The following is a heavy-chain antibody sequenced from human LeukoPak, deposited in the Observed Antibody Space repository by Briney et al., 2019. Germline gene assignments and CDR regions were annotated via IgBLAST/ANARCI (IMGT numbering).Heavy chain of an antibody. V-gene: IGHV1-69*05. CDR2: IIPIFGTA. J-gene: IGHJ6*03. D-gene: IGHD2-21*02. CDR1: GGTFSSYA. CDR3: ARVRRRVVVTAILGNYYYMDV. Sequence: SVKVSCKASGGTFSSYAISWVRQAPGQGLEWMGGIIPIFGTANYAQKFQGRVTITTDESTSTAYMELSSLRSEDTAVYYCARVRRRVVVTAILGNYYYMDVWGKGTTVTVSS.